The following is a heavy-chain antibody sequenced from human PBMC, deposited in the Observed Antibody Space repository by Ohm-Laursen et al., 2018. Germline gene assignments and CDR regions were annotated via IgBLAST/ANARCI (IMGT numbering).Heavy chain of an antibody. CDR3: AKAMYYHDSSGYFPCADY. D-gene: IGHD3-22*01. Sequence: SLRLSCAASGFTFSSYAMSWVRQAPGKGLEWVSAISGSGGSTYYADSVKGRFTISRDNSKNTLYLQMNSLRAEDTAVYYCAKAMYYHDSSGYFPCADYWGQGTLVTVSS. V-gene: IGHV3-23*01. J-gene: IGHJ4*02. CDR2: ISGSGGST. CDR1: GFTFSSYA.